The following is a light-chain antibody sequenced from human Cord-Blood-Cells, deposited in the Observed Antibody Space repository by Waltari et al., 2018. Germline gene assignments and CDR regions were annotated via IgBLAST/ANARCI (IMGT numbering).Light chain of an antibody. Sequence: QSALTQPASVSGSPGQSITTSRPGTRSAVGSYNLVSWYQQHPGKAPKLLIYEGIKRPSGFSNRFSGSKSGNTASLTISGLQAEDEADYYCCSYAGSSTHVVFGGGTKLTVL. CDR1: RSAVGSYNL. CDR3: CSYAGSSTHVV. J-gene: IGLJ2*01. CDR2: EGI. V-gene: IGLV2-23*01.